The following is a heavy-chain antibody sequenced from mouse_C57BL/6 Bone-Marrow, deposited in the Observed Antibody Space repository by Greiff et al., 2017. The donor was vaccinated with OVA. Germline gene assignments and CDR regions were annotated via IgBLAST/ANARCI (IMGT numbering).Heavy chain of an antibody. CDR2: IRNKANGYTT. Sequence: EVKLMESGGGLVQPGGSLSLSCAASGFTFTDYYMSWVRQPPGKALEWLGFIRNKANGYTTEYSASVKGRFTISRDNSQSILYLQMNALRAEDSATYYCARYNHAMDYWGQGTSVTVSS. J-gene: IGHJ4*01. CDR1: GFTFTDYY. CDR3: ARYNHAMDY. V-gene: IGHV7-3*01.